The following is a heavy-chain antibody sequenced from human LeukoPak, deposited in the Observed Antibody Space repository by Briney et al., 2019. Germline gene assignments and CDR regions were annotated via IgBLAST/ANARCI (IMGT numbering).Heavy chain of an antibody. CDR2: ISGSGGST. Sequence: GGSLRLSCAASGFTFSSYAVSWVRQAPGKGLEWVSAISGSGGSTYYADSVKGRFTISRDNSKNTLYLQMNSLRAEDTAVYYCAKDDFWSGYSPFDYWGQGTLVTVSS. D-gene: IGHD3-3*01. CDR1: GFTFSSYA. CDR3: AKDDFWSGYSPFDY. J-gene: IGHJ4*02. V-gene: IGHV3-23*01.